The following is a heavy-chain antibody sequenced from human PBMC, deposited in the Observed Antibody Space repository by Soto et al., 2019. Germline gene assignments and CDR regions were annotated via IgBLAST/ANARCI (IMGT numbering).Heavy chain of an antibody. V-gene: IGHV3-23*01. D-gene: IGHD1-1*01. Sequence: GGSLRLSCAASGFTFSSYTMTWVRQAPGKGLEWVSSITGSSGHMYYTDSVKGRFTVSRDNSKSTLYLQMNSLRAEDTAVYYCAKCVGRWNSWFDPWGQGTLVTVSS. CDR3: AKCVGRWNSWFDP. J-gene: IGHJ5*02. CDR2: ITGSSGHM. CDR1: GFTFSSYT.